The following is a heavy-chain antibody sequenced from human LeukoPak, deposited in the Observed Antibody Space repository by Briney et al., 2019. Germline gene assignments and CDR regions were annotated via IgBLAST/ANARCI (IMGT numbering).Heavy chain of an antibody. CDR2: IHYSGRI. D-gene: IGHD5-24*01. J-gene: IGHJ4*02. CDR3: SRGTDAYKCGNS. V-gene: IGHV4-34*01. CDR1: GGSSSGYY. Sequence: SETLSLTCAVYGGSSSGYYWTWLRQPPGKGLEWIGEIHYSGRINYNPSLKSRVTISADTSNNHFSLKMNSVTVADTAVYYCSRGTDAYKCGNSWGQGTLVTVSS.